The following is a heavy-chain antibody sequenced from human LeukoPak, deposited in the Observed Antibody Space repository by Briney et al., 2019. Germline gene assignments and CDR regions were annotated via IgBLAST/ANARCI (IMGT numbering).Heavy chain of an antibody. D-gene: IGHD2-2*01. CDR1: GESFTGYY. CDR3: ARRSHRLPPPAFDI. CDR2: INHYGST. Sequence: PSETLSLTCAVSGESFTGYYGSWIRQPPGKGLEWIGEINHYGSTNYNPSLKSRVTVSLDTSKNQFSLKLSSVTAADTAVYYCARRSHRLPPPAFDIWGQGTMVTVSS. J-gene: IGHJ3*02. V-gene: IGHV4-34*01.